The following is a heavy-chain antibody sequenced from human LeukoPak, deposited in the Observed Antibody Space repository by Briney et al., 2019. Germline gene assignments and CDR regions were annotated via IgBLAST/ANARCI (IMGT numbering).Heavy chain of an antibody. Sequence: PSETLSLTCTVSGGSISSYYWSWIRQPPGKGLEWIGYIYYSGSTNYNPSLKSRVTISVDTSKNQFSLKLSSVTAADTAVYYCVRQNDYYDSSGAYYYGMDVWGQGTTVTVSS. V-gene: IGHV4-59*08. CDR2: IYYSGST. CDR3: VRQNDYYDSSGAYYYGMDV. D-gene: IGHD3-22*01. J-gene: IGHJ6*02. CDR1: GGSISSYY.